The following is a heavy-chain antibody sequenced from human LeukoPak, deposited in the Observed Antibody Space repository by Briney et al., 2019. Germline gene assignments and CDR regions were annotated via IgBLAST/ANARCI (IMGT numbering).Heavy chain of an antibody. V-gene: IGHV4-59*01. Sequence: SETLSLTCTVSGGSISSYDWSWIRQPPGKGLEWIGYIYYSGSTNYNPSLKSRVTISVDTSKNQFALKLSSVTAADTAVYYCARESDSSTALDVWGQGTPVTVSS. D-gene: IGHD2-2*01. CDR2: IYYSGST. J-gene: IGHJ6*02. CDR1: GGSISSYD. CDR3: ARESDSSTALDV.